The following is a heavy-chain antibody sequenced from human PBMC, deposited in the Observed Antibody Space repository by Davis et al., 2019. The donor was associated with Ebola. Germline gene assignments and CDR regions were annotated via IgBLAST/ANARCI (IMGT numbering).Heavy chain of an antibody. CDR1: AGSFSDYY. Sequence: SETLSLTCAVYAGSFSDYYWNWIRQPPGKGLEWIGNIYYSGSTYYNPSLKSRVTISVDTSKNQFSLKLSSVTAADTAVYYCASLITIFGVVMDAFDIWGQGTMVTVSS. V-gene: IGHV4-34*01. J-gene: IGHJ3*02. D-gene: IGHD3-3*01. CDR2: IYYSGST. CDR3: ASLITIFGVVMDAFDI.